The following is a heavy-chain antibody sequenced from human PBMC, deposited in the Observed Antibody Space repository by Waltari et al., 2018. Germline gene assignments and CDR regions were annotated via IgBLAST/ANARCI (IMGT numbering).Heavy chain of an antibody. CDR1: GGSISSSNYY. CDR3: ARLDSRSGSYYFDY. Sequence: QLQLQESGPGLVKPSETLSLTCPVSGGSISSSNYYWGWLRQPPGKGMEWIGNIYYSGSTYYNPSLKSRVTTYIDTSKNQFSLKLSSVTAADTAVYFCARLDSRSGSYYFDYWGQGTLVTVSS. CDR2: IYYSGST. D-gene: IGHD1-26*01. J-gene: IGHJ4*02. V-gene: IGHV4-39*01.